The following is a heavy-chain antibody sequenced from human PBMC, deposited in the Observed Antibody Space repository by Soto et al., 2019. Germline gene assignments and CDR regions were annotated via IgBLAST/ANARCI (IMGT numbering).Heavy chain of an antibody. CDR3: ARGGGNYDSPDYYYYGVDV. CDR2: IIPILGIA. CDR1: GGTFSSYT. D-gene: IGHD1-26*01. Sequence: KVSCKASGGTFSSYTISWVRQAPGQGLEWMGRIIPILGIANYAQKFQGRVTMTADKSTSTAYMELSSLRSEDTAVYYCARGGGNYDSPDYYYYGVDVWGQGTTVTVSS. J-gene: IGHJ6*02. V-gene: IGHV1-69*02.